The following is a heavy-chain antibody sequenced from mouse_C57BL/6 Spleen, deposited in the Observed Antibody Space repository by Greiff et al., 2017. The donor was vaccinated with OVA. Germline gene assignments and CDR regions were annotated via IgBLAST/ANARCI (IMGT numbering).Heavy chain of an antibody. D-gene: IGHD1-1*01. J-gene: IGHJ2*01. Sequence: DVMLVESGGGLVQPGGSLKLSCAASGFTFSDYYMYWVRQTPEKRLEWVAYISNGGGSTYYPDTVKGRFTISRDNAKNTLYLQMSRLKSEDTAMYYCARGGKFTTVVATEGDYWGQGTTLTVSS. CDR1: GFTFSDYY. CDR3: ARGGKFTTVVATEGDY. CDR2: ISNGGGST. V-gene: IGHV5-12*01.